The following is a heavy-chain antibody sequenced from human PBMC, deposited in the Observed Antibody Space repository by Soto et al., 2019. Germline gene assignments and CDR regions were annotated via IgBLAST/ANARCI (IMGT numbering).Heavy chain of an antibody. D-gene: IGHD3-3*01. V-gene: IGHV4-59*01. CDR1: GGSISSYY. CDR3: ARDEGRFLEWSDDFDI. Sequence: PSETLSLTCTVSGGSISSYYWSWIRQPPGKGLEWIGYIYYSGSTNHNPSLKSRVTISVDTSKNQFSLKLSSVTAADTAVYYCARDEGRFLEWSDDFDIWGQGTMVTVSS. J-gene: IGHJ3*02. CDR2: IYYSGST.